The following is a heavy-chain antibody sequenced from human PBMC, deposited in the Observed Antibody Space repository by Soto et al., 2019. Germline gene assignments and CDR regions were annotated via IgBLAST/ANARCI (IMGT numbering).Heavy chain of an antibody. V-gene: IGHV4-34*01. CDR2: INHSGST. D-gene: IGHD6-19*01. Sequence: QVQLQQWGAGLLKPSETLSLTCAVYGGSSSGYYWSWIRQPPGKGLEWIGEINHSGSTNYNPSLKSRVTISVDTSKNQFSLKLSSVTAADTAVYYCASWSVAGTCYFDYWGQGTLVTVSS. CDR1: GGSSSGYY. J-gene: IGHJ4*02. CDR3: ASWSVAGTCYFDY.